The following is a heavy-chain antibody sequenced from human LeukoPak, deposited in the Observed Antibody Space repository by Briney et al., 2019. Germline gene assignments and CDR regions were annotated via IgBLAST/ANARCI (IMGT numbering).Heavy chain of an antibody. Sequence: PGGSLRLSCAASGFTVSSNYMSWVRQAPGKGLEWVSVIYSGGSTYYADSVKGRFTISRDNSKNTLYLQMNSLRAEDTAVYYCARAGYGDYYAFDIWGQGTMVTVSS. D-gene: IGHD4-17*01. V-gene: IGHV3-66*02. CDR3: ARAGYGDYYAFDI. CDR1: GFTVSSNY. CDR2: IYSGGST. J-gene: IGHJ3*02.